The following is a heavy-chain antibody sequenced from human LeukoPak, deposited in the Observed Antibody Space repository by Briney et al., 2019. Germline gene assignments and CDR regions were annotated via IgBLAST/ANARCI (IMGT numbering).Heavy chain of an antibody. CDR2: ISAYNGNT. D-gene: IGHD3-10*01. Sequence: GAAVTVSCLSSVYTFTSYYISWVRQPPGQGLEWMAWISAYNGNTKYAQKFQGRVTMTTDTSTSTAYMELRSLRSDDTAVYYCARDPLRFGELLGYFDYWGQGTLVTVSS. J-gene: IGHJ4*02. V-gene: IGHV1-18*01. CDR1: VYTFTSYY. CDR3: ARDPLRFGELLGYFDY.